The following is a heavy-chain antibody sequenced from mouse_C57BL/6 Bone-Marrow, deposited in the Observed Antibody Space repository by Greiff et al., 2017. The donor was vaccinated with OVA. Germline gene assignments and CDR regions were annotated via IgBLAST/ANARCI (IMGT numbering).Heavy chain of an antibody. Sequence: QVQLQQSGPELVKPGASVKLSCKASGYTFTSYDINWVKQRTGQGLEWIGWIYPRDGSTKYNEKFKGKATLTVDTSASTAYMELHSLTSEDSAGYCCASSNYFAWFAYWGQGTLVTVSA. V-gene: IGHV1-85*01. CDR2: IYPRDGST. CDR3: ASSNYFAWFAY. J-gene: IGHJ3*01. CDR1: GYTFTSYD. D-gene: IGHD2-5*01.